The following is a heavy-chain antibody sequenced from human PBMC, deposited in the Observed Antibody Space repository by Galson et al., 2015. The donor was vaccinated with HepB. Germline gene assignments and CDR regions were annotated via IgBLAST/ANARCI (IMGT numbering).Heavy chain of an antibody. CDR2: ISADNGNT. CDR3: ATGRTTTSYYFDY. Sequence: SVKVSCKASGYTLSSYGISWVRQAPGQGLEWMGWISADNGNTNYAQKFQGSVTMTRDTSISTAYMELSRLRSDDTAVYYCATGRTTTSYYFDYWGQGTLITVSS. D-gene: IGHD1-1*01. J-gene: IGHJ4*02. V-gene: IGHV1-18*01. CDR1: GYTLSSYG.